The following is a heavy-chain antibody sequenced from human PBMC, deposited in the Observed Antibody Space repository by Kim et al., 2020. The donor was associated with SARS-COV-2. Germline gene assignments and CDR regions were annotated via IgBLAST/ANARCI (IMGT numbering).Heavy chain of an antibody. CDR1: GFTFSNYS. Sequence: GGSLRLSCAASGFTFSNYSMNWVRQAPGKGLEWVSFISSSSTYIYYADSVKGRFTISRDNAKNSLYLQMNSLRAEDTAVYYCARDDLRFLEWLSPYYFDYWGQGTLVTVSS. CDR2: ISSSSTYI. V-gene: IGHV3-21*01. D-gene: IGHD3-3*01. CDR3: ARDDLRFLEWLSPYYFDY. J-gene: IGHJ4*02.